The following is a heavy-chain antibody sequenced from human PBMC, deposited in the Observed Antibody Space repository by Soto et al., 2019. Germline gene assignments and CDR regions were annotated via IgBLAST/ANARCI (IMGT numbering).Heavy chain of an antibody. Sequence: SETLSLTCAVYGGSFSGYYWSWIRQPPGKGLEWIGEINHSGSTNYNPSLKSRVTISVDTSKNQFSLKLSSVTAADTAVYYCARVVAAKNYYYYGMDVWGQGTTVTVSS. CDR1: GGSFSGYY. J-gene: IGHJ6*02. CDR3: ARVVAAKNYYYYGMDV. CDR2: INHSGST. D-gene: IGHD2-15*01. V-gene: IGHV4-34*01.